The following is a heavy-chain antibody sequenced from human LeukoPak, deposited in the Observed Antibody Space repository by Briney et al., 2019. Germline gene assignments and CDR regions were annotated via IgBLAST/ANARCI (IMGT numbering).Heavy chain of an antibody. CDR1: GGSISSSSYY. Sequence: SETLSLTCTVSGGSISSSSYYWGWIRQPPGRGLEWIGSIYYSGSTYYNPSLKSRVTISVDTSKNQFSLKLSSVTAADTAVYYCARRIAAAGTPSGFDYWGQGTLVTVSS. D-gene: IGHD6-13*01. J-gene: IGHJ4*02. CDR2: IYYSGST. CDR3: ARRIAAAGTPSGFDY. V-gene: IGHV4-39*01.